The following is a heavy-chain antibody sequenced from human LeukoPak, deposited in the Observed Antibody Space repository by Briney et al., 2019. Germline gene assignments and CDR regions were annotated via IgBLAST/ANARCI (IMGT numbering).Heavy chain of an antibody. Sequence: GASVKVSCKVSGYTLTELSMHWVRQAPGKGLEWMGGFDPEDGETIYAQKFQGRVTMTEDTSTDTAYMELSSLRSEDTAVYYCALLGYCSSTSCYADPNWFDPWGQGTLVTVSS. D-gene: IGHD2-2*01. CDR1: GYTLTELS. CDR3: ALLGYCSSTSCYADPNWFDP. CDR2: FDPEDGET. J-gene: IGHJ5*02. V-gene: IGHV1-24*01.